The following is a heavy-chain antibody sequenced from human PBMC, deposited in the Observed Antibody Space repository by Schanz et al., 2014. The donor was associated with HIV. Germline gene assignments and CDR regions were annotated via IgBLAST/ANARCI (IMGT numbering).Heavy chain of an antibody. CDR2: ISYDGRNK. J-gene: IGHJ4*02. CDR3: ARQGLRFSFWLDY. Sequence: QVQLVESGGGVVQPGRSLRLSCAASGFTFNSYGMHWVRQAPGKGLEWVSVISYDGRNKLYADSVKGRFTISRDNSKNTMYLKMNSLRVDDTAVYYCARQGLRFSFWLDYWGQGTPVTVS. D-gene: IGHD4-17*01. CDR1: GFTFNSYG. V-gene: IGHV3-30*03.